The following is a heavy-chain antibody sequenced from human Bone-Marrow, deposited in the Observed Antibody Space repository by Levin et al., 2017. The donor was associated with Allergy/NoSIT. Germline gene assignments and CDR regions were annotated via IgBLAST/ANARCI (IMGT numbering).Heavy chain of an antibody. J-gene: IGHJ4*02. CDR1: GFTFRNYA. Sequence: GESLKISCAVSGFTFRNYAMHWVRQAPGRGLEWVAFISLDGNTQYYADSVKGRFTVSRDNSNNTLHLQMNSLRVEDTAIYYCAKDTYTCSGGSCYFFYYWGQGALVTVSS. D-gene: IGHD2-15*01. CDR2: ISLDGNTQ. CDR3: AKDTYTCSGGSCYFFYY. V-gene: IGHV3-30*18.